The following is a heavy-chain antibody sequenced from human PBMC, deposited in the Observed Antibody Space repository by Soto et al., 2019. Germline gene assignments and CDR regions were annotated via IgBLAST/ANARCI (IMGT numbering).Heavy chain of an antibody. V-gene: IGHV3-23*01. CDR3: AKDQGSSWYEIDY. D-gene: IGHD6-13*01. Sequence: EVQLLESGGGLVQPGGSLRLSCAASGFTFSNYAVTWVRQAPGKGLEWVSTISGSGGSTYYADSVKGLFTISRDNSKNTLDLQMNSLRAEDTAVYYCAKDQGSSWYEIDYWGQGTLVTVSS. CDR1: GFTFSNYA. CDR2: ISGSGGST. J-gene: IGHJ4*02.